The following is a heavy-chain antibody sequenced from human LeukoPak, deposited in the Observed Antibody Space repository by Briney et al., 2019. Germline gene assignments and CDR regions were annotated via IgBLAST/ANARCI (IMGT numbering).Heavy chain of an antibody. V-gene: IGHV4-4*09. D-gene: IGHD3-3*01. CDR2: IYTTGTT. CDR1: GVSFSSYY. CDR3: ARERYDFWSFDY. Sequence: PSETLSLTCTVSGVSFSSYYWSWIRQPPGKGLEWIGYIYTTGTTSYNPSLKSRVTISLDTSKNQFSLQLSSVTAADTAVYYCARERYDFWSFDYWGQGTLVTFSS. J-gene: IGHJ4*02.